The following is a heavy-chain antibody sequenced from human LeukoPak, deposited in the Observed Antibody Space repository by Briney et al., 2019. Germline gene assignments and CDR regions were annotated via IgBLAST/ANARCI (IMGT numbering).Heavy chain of an antibody. CDR3: ARGENYFDS. CDR1: GFTVSSNY. CDR2: LYSGGST. Sequence: PGGSLRLSCAASGFTVSSNYVGWVRQAPGKGLEWVSVLYSGGSTYYADSVKGRFTISRHNSKNTLYLQMNSLRAEDTAVYYCARGENYFDSWGQGTLVTVSS. V-gene: IGHV3-53*04. J-gene: IGHJ4*02.